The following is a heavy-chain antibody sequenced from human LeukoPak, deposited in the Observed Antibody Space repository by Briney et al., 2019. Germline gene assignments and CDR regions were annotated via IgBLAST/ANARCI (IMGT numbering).Heavy chain of an antibody. D-gene: IGHD3-10*01. Sequence: GASVKVSCKASGGTFSTYTINWVRQAPGQGLEWMGRIIPILGIANYAQKFQGRVTITADKSTSTAYMELSSLRFEDTAVYYCASQFGDLSYWYFDLWGRGTLVTVSS. CDR2: IIPILGIA. J-gene: IGHJ2*01. CDR1: GGTFSTYT. CDR3: ASQFGDLSYWYFDL. V-gene: IGHV1-69*02.